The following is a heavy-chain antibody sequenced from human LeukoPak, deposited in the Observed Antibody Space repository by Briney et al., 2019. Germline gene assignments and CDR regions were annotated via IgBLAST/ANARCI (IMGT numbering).Heavy chain of an antibody. CDR1: GFNVRNNW. CDR3: ARDNYDI. CDR2: INQDESQK. D-gene: IGHD3-9*01. V-gene: IGHV3-7*01. Sequence: PGGSLRLSCAVSGFNVRNNWMNWVRLAPGKGLEYVANINQDESQKYYVDSVKGRFTISKDNAKNSLNLQMNSLRAEDTGVYYCARDNYDIRGQGTLVTVSS. J-gene: IGHJ4*02.